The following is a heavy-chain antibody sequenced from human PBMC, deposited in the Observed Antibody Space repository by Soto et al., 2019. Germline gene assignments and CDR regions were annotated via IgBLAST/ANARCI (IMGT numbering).Heavy chain of an antibody. V-gene: IGHV4-4*02. CDR2: INYSGSP. Sequence: SETLSLTCAVSGGSISSRNWWTWVRQPPGKGLEWIGDINYSGSPNYNPSLKSRVTISVDKSKNQFSLTLSSVTAADTAVFYCARGNYDYGDYAFDYWGQGTLVTVSS. CDR3: ARGNYDYGDYAFDY. CDR1: GGSISSRNW. D-gene: IGHD4-17*01. J-gene: IGHJ4*02.